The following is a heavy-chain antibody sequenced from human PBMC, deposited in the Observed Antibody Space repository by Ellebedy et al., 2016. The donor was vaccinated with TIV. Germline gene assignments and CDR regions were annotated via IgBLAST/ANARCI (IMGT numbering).Heavy chain of an antibody. D-gene: IGHD3-3*01. CDR1: GFSFSPQW. J-gene: IGHJ5*02. V-gene: IGHV3-74*01. Sequence: GESLKISCAASGFSFSPQWMSWVRHAPGKGLVWVSGITGDGSGTNYADSVRGRFIISRDNAKNTLYLQMNSLGADDTAVYYCAREHWSSLPSWGQGTLVTVSS. CDR2: ITGDGSGT. CDR3: AREHWSSLPS.